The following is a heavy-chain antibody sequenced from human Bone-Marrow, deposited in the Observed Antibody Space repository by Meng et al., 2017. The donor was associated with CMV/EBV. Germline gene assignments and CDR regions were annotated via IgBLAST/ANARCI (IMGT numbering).Heavy chain of an antibody. Sequence: GGSLRLSCAASGFTLTRNWMTWVRQAPGKGLEWVANINEDGTDKNYLDSVKGRFTISRDNVKNSLFLQMNSLRAEDTAVYYCARDSPPLDYWGQGTPVTVSS. J-gene: IGHJ4*02. CDR2: INEDGTDK. CDR3: ARDSPPLDY. CDR1: GFTLTRNW. V-gene: IGHV3-7*01.